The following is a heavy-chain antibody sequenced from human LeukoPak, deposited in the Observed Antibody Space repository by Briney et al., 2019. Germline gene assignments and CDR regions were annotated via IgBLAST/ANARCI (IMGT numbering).Heavy chain of an antibody. CDR1: GGSISSYY. CDR2: IYYSGNT. Sequence: SETLSLTCTVSGGSISSYYWTWIRQPPGKGLERVGYIYYSGNTDCNPSLKSRVSISLDTSKNQFSLKLSSVTAADTAVYYCATWAGTKYTSGWHPPLDYWGQGNLVTVSS. CDR3: ATWAGTKYTSGWHPPLDY. V-gene: IGHV4-59*08. D-gene: IGHD6-19*01. J-gene: IGHJ4*02.